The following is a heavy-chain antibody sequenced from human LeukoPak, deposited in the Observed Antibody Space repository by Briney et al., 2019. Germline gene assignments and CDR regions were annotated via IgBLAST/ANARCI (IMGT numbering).Heavy chain of an antibody. Sequence: GGSLRLSCAASGITFSSYAMSWVRQAPGKGLEWVSSISGSGGSTYYADSVKGRFTISRDNSKNTLYLQMNSLGAEDTAVYYCAKDPSMIVLTKFDYWGQGTLVTVSS. D-gene: IGHD3-22*01. J-gene: IGHJ4*02. V-gene: IGHV3-23*01. CDR1: GITFSSYA. CDR3: AKDPSMIVLTKFDY. CDR2: ISGSGGST.